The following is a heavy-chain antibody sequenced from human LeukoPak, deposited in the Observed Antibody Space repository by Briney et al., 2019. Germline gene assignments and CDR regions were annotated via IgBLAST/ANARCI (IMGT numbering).Heavy chain of an antibody. V-gene: IGHV3-11*01. CDR2: ISSSGSTI. J-gene: IGHJ4*02. CDR1: GLTFSDYY. D-gene: IGHD3-22*01. CDR3: ARSIYYYDSSGPFDY. Sequence: GGSLRLSCAASGLTFSDYYMSWIRQAPGKGLEWVSYISSSGSTIYYADSVRGRFTISRDNAKNSLYLQMNSLRAEDTAVYYCARSIYYYDSSGPFDYWGQGTLVTVSS.